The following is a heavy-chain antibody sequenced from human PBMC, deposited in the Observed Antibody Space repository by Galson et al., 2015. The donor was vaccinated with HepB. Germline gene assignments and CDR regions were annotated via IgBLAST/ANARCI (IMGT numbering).Heavy chain of an antibody. J-gene: IGHJ4*02. CDR2: INAGNGNT. Sequence: SVKVSCKASGYTFTSYAMHWVRQAPGQRLEWMGWINAGNGNTKYSQKFQGRVTITRDTSASTAYMELSSLRSEDTAVYYCARDEGYCSGGSCPIDYWGQGTLVTVSS. CDR3: ARDEGYCSGGSCPIDY. CDR1: GYTFTSYA. D-gene: IGHD2-15*01. V-gene: IGHV1-3*01.